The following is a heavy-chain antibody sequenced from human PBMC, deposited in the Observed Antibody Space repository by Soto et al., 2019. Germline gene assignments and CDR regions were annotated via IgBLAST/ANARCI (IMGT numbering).Heavy chain of an antibody. CDR1: GFTFSSYS. V-gene: IGHV3-48*01. J-gene: IGHJ2*01. CDR2: ISSSSSTI. D-gene: IGHD4-17*01. Sequence: VQLVESGGGLVQPGGSLRLSCAVSGFTFSSYSMNWVRQAPGKGLEWVSYISSSSSTIYYADSVKGRFTISRDNAKNSLYLQMNSLRAEDTAVYYCARDDLMTTVTTAFDWYFDLWGRGTLVTVSS. CDR3: ARDDLMTTVTTAFDWYFDL.